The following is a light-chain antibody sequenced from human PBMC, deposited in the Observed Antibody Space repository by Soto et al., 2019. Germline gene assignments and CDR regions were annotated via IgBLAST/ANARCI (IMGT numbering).Light chain of an antibody. CDR3: QAWDSSIPYV. V-gene: IGLV3-1*01. CDR1: KLGDKY. J-gene: IGLJ1*01. Sequence: SYELTQPPSVSVSPGQTASITCSGNKLGDKYARWYQQKPGQSPVVVIYQDSKRPSGIPERFSGSNSGNTATLTISGTQATDEADYYCQAWDSSIPYVFGTGTKLTVL. CDR2: QDS.